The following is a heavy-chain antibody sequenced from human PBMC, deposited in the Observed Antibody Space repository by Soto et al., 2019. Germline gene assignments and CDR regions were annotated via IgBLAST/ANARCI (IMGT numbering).Heavy chain of an antibody. CDR1: GGSISSGGYY. CDR2: IYYIGST. Sequence: PSETLSLTCTVSGGSISSGGYYWNWIRQHPGKGLEWIGYIYYIGSTYYNPSLKSRVTISLDTSKNQFSLKLSSVTAADTAVYYCARSLRGDYFHYWGQGTLVTVS. V-gene: IGHV4-31*03. CDR3: ARSLRGDYFHY. J-gene: IGHJ4*02.